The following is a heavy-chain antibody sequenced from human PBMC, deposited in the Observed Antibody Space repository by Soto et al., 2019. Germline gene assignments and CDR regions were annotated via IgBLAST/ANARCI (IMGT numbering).Heavy chain of an antibody. CDR1: GFTFSSYA. Sequence: PGGSLRLSCAASGFTFSSYAMSWVRQAPGKGLEWVSAISGSGGSTFYADSVKGRFTISRDNSKNTLYLQMNSLRAEDTVVYYCGGPLGVPGFDPWGQGTLVTVSS. J-gene: IGHJ5*02. CDR2: ISGSGGST. D-gene: IGHD3-3*01. CDR3: GGPLGVPGFDP. V-gene: IGHV3-23*01.